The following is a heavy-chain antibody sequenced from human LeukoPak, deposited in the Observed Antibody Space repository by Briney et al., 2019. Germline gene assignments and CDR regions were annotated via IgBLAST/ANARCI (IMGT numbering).Heavy chain of an antibody. Sequence: SETLSLTCTVSGGSISSYYWSWIRQPPGKGLEWIGYIYYSGSTNYNPSLKSRVTISVDTSKNQFSLKLSSVTAADTAVYYCAREVYYYYYYTDVWGKGTTVTISS. CDR3: AREVYYYYYYTDV. CDR1: GGSISSYY. J-gene: IGHJ6*03. V-gene: IGHV4-59*01. CDR2: IYYSGST.